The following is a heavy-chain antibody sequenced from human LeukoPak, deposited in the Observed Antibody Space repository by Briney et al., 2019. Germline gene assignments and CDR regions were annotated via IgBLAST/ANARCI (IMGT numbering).Heavy chain of an antibody. J-gene: IGHJ5*02. CDR2: INPNSGGT. Sequence: GASVKVSCKASGYTFTGYYMHWVRQAPGQGLEWMGWINPNSGGTNYAQKFQGRVTMTRDTSISTAHMELSRLRSDDTAVYYCARDRRTRYYDILTGHRGWFDPWGQGTLVTVSS. CDR3: ARDRRTRYYDILTGHRGWFDP. D-gene: IGHD3-9*01. V-gene: IGHV1-2*02. CDR1: GYTFTGYY.